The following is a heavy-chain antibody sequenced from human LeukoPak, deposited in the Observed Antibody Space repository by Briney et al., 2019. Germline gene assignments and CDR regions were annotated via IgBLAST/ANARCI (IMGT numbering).Heavy chain of an antibody. CDR3: ARDRTRIAVAGTAEWFDP. J-gene: IGHJ5*02. V-gene: IGHV1-18*01. Sequence: GASVKVSCKASGYTFTSYGISWVRQAPGQGLEWMGWISAYNGNTNYAQKLQGRVTMTTDTSTSTAYMELRSLRSDDTAVYYCARDRTRIAVAGTAEWFDPWGQGTLVTVSS. CDR1: GYTFTSYG. CDR2: ISAYNGNT. D-gene: IGHD6-19*01.